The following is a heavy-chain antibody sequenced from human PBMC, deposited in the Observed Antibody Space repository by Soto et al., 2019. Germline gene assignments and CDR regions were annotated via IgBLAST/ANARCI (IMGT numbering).Heavy chain of an antibody. V-gene: IGHV3-23*01. CDR1: GFTFSSYA. J-gene: IGHJ3*02. D-gene: IGHD6-19*01. CDR3: AKDRGVAVAGRPPFDI. Sequence: EVQLLESGGGLVQPGGSLRLSCAASGFTFSSYAMSWVRQAPGKGLEWVSAISGSGGSTYYADSVKGRFPISRDNSKNTLYLQMNSLRAEDTAVYYCAKDRGVAVAGRPPFDIWGQGTMVTVSS. CDR2: ISGSGGST.